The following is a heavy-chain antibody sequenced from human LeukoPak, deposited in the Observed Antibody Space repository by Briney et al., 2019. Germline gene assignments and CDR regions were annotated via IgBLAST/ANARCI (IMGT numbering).Heavy chain of an antibody. Sequence: PSQTLSLTCTVSGGSISSGGYYWSWIRQHPGKGLEWMGYIYYSGSTYYNPSLKSRVTISVDTSKNQFSLKLSSVTAADTAVYYCARGGLAAATLWFDPWGQGTLVTVSS. CDR2: IYYSGST. D-gene: IGHD2-15*01. CDR1: GGSISSGGYY. J-gene: IGHJ5*02. CDR3: ARGGLAAATLWFDP. V-gene: IGHV4-31*03.